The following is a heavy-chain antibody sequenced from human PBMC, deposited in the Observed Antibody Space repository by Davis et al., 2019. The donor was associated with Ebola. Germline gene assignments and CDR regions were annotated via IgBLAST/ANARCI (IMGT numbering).Heavy chain of an antibody. D-gene: IGHD1-1*01. Sequence: ASVKVSCKASGYSFTDDGISWVRNAPGQGLEWMGWISTYNGNTNYAQKVQGRITMTTDTSTSTAYMELRSLRSDDTARYYCARDVRGITGPSEYWGQGTLVTVSS. CDR2: ISTYNGNT. CDR1: GYSFTDDG. J-gene: IGHJ4*02. CDR3: ARDVRGITGPSEY. V-gene: IGHV1-18*01.